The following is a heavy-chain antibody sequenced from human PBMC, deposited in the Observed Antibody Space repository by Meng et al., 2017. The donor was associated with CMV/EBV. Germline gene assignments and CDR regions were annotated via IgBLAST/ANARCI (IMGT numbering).Heavy chain of an antibody. J-gene: IGHJ4*02. D-gene: IGHD3-16*01. V-gene: IGHV3-30*02. Sequence: GESLKISCAASGFTFSSYGMHWVRQAPGKGLEWVAFIRYDGSNKYYADSVKGRFTISRDNSKNTLYLQMNSLRAEDTAVYYCAKVDPGDYVWGSYGGYYFDYWGQGTLVTVSS. CDR1: GFTFSSYG. CDR3: AKVDPGDYVWGSYGGYYFDY. CDR2: IRYDGSNK.